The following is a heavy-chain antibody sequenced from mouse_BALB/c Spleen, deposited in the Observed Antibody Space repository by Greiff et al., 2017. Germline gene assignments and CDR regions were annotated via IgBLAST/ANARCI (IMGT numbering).Heavy chain of an antibody. Sequence: VQLQQSGAELAKPGASVKMSCKASGYTFTSYWMHWVKQRPGQGLEWIGYINPSTGYTEYNQKFKDKATLTADKSSSTAYMQLSSLTSEDSAVYYCARRTYYSRFDYWGQGTTLTVSA. CDR3: ARRTYYSRFDY. J-gene: IGHJ2*01. D-gene: IGHD1-1*01. CDR2: INPSTGYT. CDR1: GYTFTSYW. V-gene: IGHV1-7*01.